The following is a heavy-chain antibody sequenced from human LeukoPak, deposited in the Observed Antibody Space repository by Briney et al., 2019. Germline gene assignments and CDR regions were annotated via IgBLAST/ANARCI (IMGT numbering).Heavy chain of an antibody. J-gene: IGHJ4*02. CDR1: GGSINRSPNS. Sequence: PSETLSLTCNVSGGSINRSPNSWGWIRQPPGKGLEWIGFLFYGGDTYYNPSPKSRVAISVDTFKNQFSLKLTSVTAADTAVYFCARHDGYNYARIDYWGQGTLVTVSS. CDR2: LFYGGDT. CDR3: ARHDGYNYARIDY. D-gene: IGHD5-18*01. V-gene: IGHV4-39*01.